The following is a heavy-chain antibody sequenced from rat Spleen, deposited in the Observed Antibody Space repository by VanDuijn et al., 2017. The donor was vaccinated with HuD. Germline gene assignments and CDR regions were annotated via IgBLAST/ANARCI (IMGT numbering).Heavy chain of an antibody. D-gene: IGHD4-3*01. CDR1: GFTFNDYA. Sequence: EVQLVKSGGGLVQPGKSLKFSCAASGFTFNDYAMAWVRQAPKKGLEWVATIIYDGTSTYYRDSGKGRFTISRDNAENTVYLQMNSLRSEDTATYYCAVAGYGYWGQGVMVTVSS. V-gene: IGHV5-17*01. CDR2: IIYDGTST. J-gene: IGHJ2*01. CDR3: AVAGYGY.